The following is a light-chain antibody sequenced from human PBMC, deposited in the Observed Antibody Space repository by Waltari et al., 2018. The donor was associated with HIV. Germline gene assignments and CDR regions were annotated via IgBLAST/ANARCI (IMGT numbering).Light chain of an antibody. CDR3: QQTFTLPLT. J-gene: IGKJ4*01. Sequence: DIQITQSPSSLSTSVGDRVTITCRTSQYIDKYLNWYQQKQGKAPRLLIFSASTLHTGVPSRFSATGSGTTFSLAIATLQPDDVGTYFCQQTFTLPLTFGGGTRVEI. CDR1: QYIDKY. V-gene: IGKV1-39*01. CDR2: SAS.